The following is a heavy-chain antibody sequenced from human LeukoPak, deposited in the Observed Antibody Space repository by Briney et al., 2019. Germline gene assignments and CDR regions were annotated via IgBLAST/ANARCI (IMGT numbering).Heavy chain of an antibody. CDR3: ARDRVGKGSAIFY. D-gene: IGHD2-2*01. V-gene: IGHV1-18*01. CDR2: IRPHTGET. Sequence: GASVKVSCKASGYNFPSYGINWVRQAPGQGLEWMGWIRPHTGETNSAQRFQDRVTMTTDTSTTTAYMELRSLRFDDTAVYYCARDRVGKGSAIFYWGQGPLVTVSS. CDR1: GYNFPSYG. J-gene: IGHJ4*02.